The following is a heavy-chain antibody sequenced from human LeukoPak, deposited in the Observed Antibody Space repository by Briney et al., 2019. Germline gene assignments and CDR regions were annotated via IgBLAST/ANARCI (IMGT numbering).Heavy chain of an antibody. J-gene: IGHJ4*02. D-gene: IGHD6-6*01. CDR1: GFTVSSNY. V-gene: IGHV3-53*01. Sequence: PGGSLRLSCAASGFTVSSNYMSWVRQAPGKGLEWVSVIYSGGSTYYADSVKGRFTISRDNSKNTLYLQMNSLRAEDTAVYYCANTPVVGYSSLSPFDYWGQGTLVTVSS. CDR3: ANTPVVGYSSLSPFDY. CDR2: IYSGGST.